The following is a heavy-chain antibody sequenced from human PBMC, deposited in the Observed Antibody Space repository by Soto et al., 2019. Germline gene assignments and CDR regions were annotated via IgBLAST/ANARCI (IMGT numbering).Heavy chain of an antibody. J-gene: IGHJ2*01. V-gene: IGHV1-46*01. CDR3: ARTTRKAVAGYWYFDL. CDR1: GYTFTSYY. CDR2: INPSGGST. Sequence: GASVKVSCKASGYTFTSYYMHWVRQAPGQGLEWMGIINPSGGSTSYAQKFQGRVTMTRDTSTSTVYMELSSLRSEDTAVYYCARTTRKAVAGYWYFDLWGRGTLVTVSS. D-gene: IGHD6-19*01.